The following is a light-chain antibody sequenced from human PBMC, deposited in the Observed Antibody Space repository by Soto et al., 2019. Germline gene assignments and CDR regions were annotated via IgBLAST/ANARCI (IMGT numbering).Light chain of an antibody. J-gene: IGKJ2*01. CDR2: GAS. V-gene: IGKV3-15*01. Sequence: EIVMTQSPATLSVSPGERATLSCRASQSVNSNLAWYQQKPGHSPRLLIYGASTRVTDIPARFSGSGSGTEFTLTISSLQSEDFAIYYCQQHNSLPPVFGQGTKLEIK. CDR3: QQHNSLPPV. CDR1: QSVNSN.